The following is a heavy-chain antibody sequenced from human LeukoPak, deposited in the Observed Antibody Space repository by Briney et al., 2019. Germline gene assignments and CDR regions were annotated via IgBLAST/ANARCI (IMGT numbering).Heavy chain of an antibody. CDR3: ARYCSSTSCYDAFDI. D-gene: IGHD2-2*01. CDR1: GFTVSGNF. J-gene: IGHJ3*02. CDR2: ISSSSSYI. V-gene: IGHV3-21*01. Sequence: NPGGSLRLSCAASGFTVSGNFMSWVRQAPGKGLEWVSSISSSSSYIYYADSVKGRFTISRDNAKNSLYLQINSLRAEDTAVYYCARYCSSTSCYDAFDIWGQGTMVTVSS.